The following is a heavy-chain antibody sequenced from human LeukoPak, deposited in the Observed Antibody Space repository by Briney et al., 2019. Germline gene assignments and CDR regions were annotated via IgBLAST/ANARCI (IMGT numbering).Heavy chain of an antibody. CDR1: GFTFSTYG. CDR3: ARAVGPLDY. CDR2: IWYDGTNK. Sequence: GRSLRLSCAASGFTFSTYGMHWVRQAPGRGLEWVAVIWYDGTNKYYGDSVKGRFTISRDNSKNTLYLQMNSLRAEDTAVYYCARAVGPLDYWGQGTLVTVSS. J-gene: IGHJ4*02. V-gene: IGHV3-33*01.